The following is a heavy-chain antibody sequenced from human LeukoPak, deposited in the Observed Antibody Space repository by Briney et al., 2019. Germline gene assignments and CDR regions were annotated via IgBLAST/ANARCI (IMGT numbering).Heavy chain of an antibody. J-gene: IGHJ4*02. CDR1: GFTFSSYW. V-gene: IGHV3-74*01. D-gene: IGHD5-12*01. CDR2: INSDGSST. CDR3: ARAISSGYDGDFDY. Sequence: GGSLRLSCAASGFTFSSYWMHWVRQAPGKGLVWVSRINSDGSSTSYADSMKGRFTISRDNAKNTLYLQMNSLRAEDTAVYYCARAISSGYDGDFDYWGQGTLVTVSS.